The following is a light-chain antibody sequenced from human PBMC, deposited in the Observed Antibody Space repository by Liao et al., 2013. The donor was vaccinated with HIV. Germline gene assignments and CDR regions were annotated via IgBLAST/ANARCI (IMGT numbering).Light chain of an antibody. CDR3: QSADSSGTWV. Sequence: SYEMTQPPSVSVSPGQTASVTCSGDGLGDKYVSWYQQRPGHSPILVIYEDTKRPSGIPERFSGSNSGNTATLTISGTQTMDEADYYCQSADSSGTWVFGGGTKLTVL. J-gene: IGLJ3*02. CDR1: GLGDKY. V-gene: IGLV3-1*01. CDR2: EDT.